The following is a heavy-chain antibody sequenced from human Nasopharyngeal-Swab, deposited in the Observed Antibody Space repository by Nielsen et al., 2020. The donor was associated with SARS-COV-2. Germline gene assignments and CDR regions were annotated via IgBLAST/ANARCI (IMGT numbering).Heavy chain of an antibody. CDR1: GFTFSSYA. CDR3: ARELGYCSGGSCRYYYYYGMDV. V-gene: IGHV3-30-3*01. CDR2: ISYDGSNK. D-gene: IGHD2-15*01. Sequence: SCAASGFTFSSYAMHWVRQAPGKGLEWVAVISYDGSNKYYADSVKGRFTISRDNSKNTLYLQMNSLRAEDTAVYYCARELGYCSGGSCRYYYYYGMDVWGQGTTVTVSS. J-gene: IGHJ6*02.